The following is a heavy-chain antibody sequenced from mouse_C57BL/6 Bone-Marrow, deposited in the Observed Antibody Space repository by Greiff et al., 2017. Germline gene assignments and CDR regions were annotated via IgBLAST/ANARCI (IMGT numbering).Heavy chain of an antibody. J-gene: IGHJ1*03. CDR3: AREGGSRSYWYFDV. V-gene: IGHV3-1*01. CDR1: GYSITSGYD. Sequence: ESGPGMVKPSQSLSLTCTVTGYSITSGYDWHWIRHFPGNKLEWMGYISYSGSTNYNPSLKSRISITHDTSKNHFFLKLNSVTTEDTATYYCAREGGSRSYWYFDVWGTGTTVTVSS. D-gene: IGHD1-1*01. CDR2: ISYSGST.